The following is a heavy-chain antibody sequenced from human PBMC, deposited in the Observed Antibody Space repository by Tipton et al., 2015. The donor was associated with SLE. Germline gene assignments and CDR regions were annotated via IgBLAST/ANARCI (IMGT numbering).Heavy chain of an antibody. V-gene: IGHV4-30-2*01. CDR3: ARSPRGGYYYYGMDV. Sequence: TLSLTCTVSGASISSYSWSWIRQPPGKGLEWIGFLYPSGSTYYNPSLKSRVTISVHRSKNQLSLRLNSVTAADTAVYYCARSPRGGYYYYGMDVWGQGTTVTVSS. CDR2: LYPSGST. J-gene: IGHJ6*02. D-gene: IGHD6-13*01. CDR1: GASISSYS.